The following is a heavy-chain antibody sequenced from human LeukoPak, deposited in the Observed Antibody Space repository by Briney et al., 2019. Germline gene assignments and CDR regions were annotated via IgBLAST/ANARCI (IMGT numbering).Heavy chain of an antibody. CDR2: IKQGGREE. CDR3: ARDNGGWFDS. V-gene: IGHV3-7*03. D-gene: IGHD3-10*01. Sequence: GGTLRLSCVASEFIYSDYWMSWVRQAPGKGLEGVAKIKQGGREEKYVGSVKGGLAISRDDAKSTLYLQMDSLSGDDTAVYYGARDNGGWFDSWGRGTLFIVSS. J-gene: IGHJ5*01. CDR1: EFIYSDYW.